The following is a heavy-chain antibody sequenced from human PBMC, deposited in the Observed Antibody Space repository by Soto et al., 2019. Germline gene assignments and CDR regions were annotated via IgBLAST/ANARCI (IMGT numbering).Heavy chain of an antibody. D-gene: IGHD5-18*01. CDR1: GFTFSSYA. V-gene: IGHV3-23*01. Sequence: PGGSLRLSCAASGFTFSSYAMSWVRQAPGKGLEWVSAISGSGGSTYYADSVKGRFTISRDNSKNTLYLQMNSLRAEDTAVYYCAKDRPWIQLWLPGSYFDYWGQGTLVTVSS. CDR3: AKDRPWIQLWLPGSYFDY. CDR2: ISGSGGST. J-gene: IGHJ4*02.